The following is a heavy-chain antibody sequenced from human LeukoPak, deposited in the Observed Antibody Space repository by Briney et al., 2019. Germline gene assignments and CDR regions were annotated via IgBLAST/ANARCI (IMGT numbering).Heavy chain of an antibody. CDR2: IYYSGST. D-gene: IGHD3-9*01. J-gene: IGHJ4*02. CDR1: DGSISSNY. V-gene: IGHV4-59*01. CDR3: ARGDDTLTGMLDY. Sequence: SEPLYLPCTVSDGSISSNYWSWIGQPQGKGLEWSGYIYYSGSTNYNPSLKSRVTISVDTYKNQFSLKLSSVTAADTAVYFCARGDDTLTGMLDYWGQGTLVTVSS.